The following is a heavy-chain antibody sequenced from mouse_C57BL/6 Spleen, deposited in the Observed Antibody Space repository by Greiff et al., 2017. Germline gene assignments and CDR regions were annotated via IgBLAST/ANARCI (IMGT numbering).Heavy chain of an antibody. J-gene: IGHJ4*01. D-gene: IGHD2-5*01. CDR2: ISRGSSTI. CDR3: ARSYSNYVGAMDY. Sequence: EVMLVESGGGLVKPGGSLKLSCAASGFTFSDYGMHWVRQAPEKGLEWVAYISRGSSTIYYADTVNGRFTISRDNAKNTLFLQMTSLRSEDTAMYYCARSYSNYVGAMDYWGQGTSVTVSS. CDR1: GFTFSDYG. V-gene: IGHV5-17*01.